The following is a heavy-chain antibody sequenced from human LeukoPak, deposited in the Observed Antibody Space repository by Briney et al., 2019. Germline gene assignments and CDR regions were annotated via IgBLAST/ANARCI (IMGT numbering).Heavy chain of an antibody. Sequence: GGPLRLSCAASGFTFSSYAMSWVRQAPGKGLEWVSAISSSGSTIYYADSVKGRFTISRDNAKNSLYLQMNSLRAEDTAVYYCAKAPPAYGGNSGCSDYWGQGTLVTVSS. CDR2: ISSSGSTI. CDR1: GFTFSSYA. V-gene: IGHV3-23*01. D-gene: IGHD4-23*01. CDR3: AKAPPAYGGNSGCSDY. J-gene: IGHJ4*02.